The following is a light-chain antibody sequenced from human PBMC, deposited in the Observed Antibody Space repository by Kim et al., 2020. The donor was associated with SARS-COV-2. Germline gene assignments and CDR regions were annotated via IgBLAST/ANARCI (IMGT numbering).Light chain of an antibody. CDR2: DAS. CDR1: QNINFY. Sequence: PGERATPSCSASQNINFYLAWYQQKPGQAPRLLFYDASNRATGVPARFSGSGSETDFTLTISSLEPEDFAVYYCQHRSNWPPAFTFGPGTKVDIK. J-gene: IGKJ3*01. V-gene: IGKV3-11*01. CDR3: QHRSNWPPAFT.